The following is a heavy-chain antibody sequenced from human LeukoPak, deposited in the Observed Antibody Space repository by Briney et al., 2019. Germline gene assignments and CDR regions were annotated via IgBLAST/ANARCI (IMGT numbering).Heavy chain of an antibody. J-gene: IGHJ3*02. CDR3: ARAVGFRDAFDI. V-gene: IGHV4-59*01. CDR2: IYYSGST. CDR1: GGSISSYY. Sequence: SEPLSLTCTVSGGSISSYYWSWIRQPPGKGLEWIGYIYYSGSTNYNPSLKSRVTISVDTSKNQFSLKLSSVTAADTAVYYCARAVGFRDAFDIWGQGTMVTVSS. D-gene: IGHD3-10*01.